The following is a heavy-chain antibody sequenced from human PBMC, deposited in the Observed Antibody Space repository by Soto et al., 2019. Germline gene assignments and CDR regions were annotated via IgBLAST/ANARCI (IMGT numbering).Heavy chain of an antibody. CDR3: ASSGSITMIVAFDY. CDR1: GGSFSGYY. V-gene: IGHV4-34*01. D-gene: IGHD3-22*01. CDR2: INHSGST. J-gene: IGHJ4*02. Sequence: PSETLSLTCAVYGGSFSGYYWSWIRQPPGKGLEWIGEINHSGSTNYNPSLKSRVTISVDTSKNQFSLKLSSVTAADMAVYYCASSGSITMIVAFDYWGQGTLVTVSS.